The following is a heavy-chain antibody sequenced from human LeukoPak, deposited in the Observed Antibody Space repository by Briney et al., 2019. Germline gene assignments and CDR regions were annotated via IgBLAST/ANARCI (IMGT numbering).Heavy chain of an antibody. CDR2: IYTSGST. D-gene: IGHD6-13*01. CDR3: AREDNSSSWYAYYYYYMDV. CDR1: GGSISSYY. Sequence: SETLSLTCTDSGGSISSYYWSWIRQPAGEGLEWIGRIYTSGSTNYNLPLKSRVTMSVDTSKHQFSLKLRSVTAADTAVYYCAREDNSSSWYAYYYYYMDVWGKGATVTISS. J-gene: IGHJ6*03. V-gene: IGHV4-4*07.